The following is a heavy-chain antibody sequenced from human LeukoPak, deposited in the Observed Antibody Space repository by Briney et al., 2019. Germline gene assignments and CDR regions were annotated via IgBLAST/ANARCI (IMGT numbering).Heavy chain of an antibody. D-gene: IGHD4-23*01. J-gene: IGHJ4*02. CDR2: IKQDGSEK. CDR1: GFTFSNYW. Sequence: GGSLRLSCAASGFTFSNYWMSWVRQAPGKGLEWVANIKQDGSEKYYVDSVKGRFTISRDNAKNSLYLQMNSLRAEDTAVYYCARSSTVVTSYNYWGQGTLVTVSS. CDR3: ARSSTVVTSYNY. V-gene: IGHV3-7*01.